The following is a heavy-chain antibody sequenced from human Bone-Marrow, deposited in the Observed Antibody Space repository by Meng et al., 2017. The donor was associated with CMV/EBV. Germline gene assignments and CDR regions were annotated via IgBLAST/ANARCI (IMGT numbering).Heavy chain of an antibody. CDR1: GYTFTSYD. CDR3: ATTFPYRGYYYGMDV. J-gene: IGHJ6*02. V-gene: IGHV1-8*03. Sequence: ASVKVSCKASGYTFTSYDINWVRQATGQGLEWMGWMNPNSGNTGYAQKFQGRVTITRNTSISTAYMELSSLRSEDTAVYYCATTFPYRGYYYGMDVWGQGTTVTVPS. CDR2: MNPNSGNT. D-gene: IGHD2-2*01.